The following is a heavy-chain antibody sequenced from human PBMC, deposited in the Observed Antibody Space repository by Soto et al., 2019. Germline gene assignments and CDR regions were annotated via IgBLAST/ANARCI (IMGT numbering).Heavy chain of an antibody. D-gene: IGHD3-22*01. Sequence: SGGSLRLSCAASGFTFSSYGMHWVRQAPGKGLEWVAVISYDGSNKYYADSVKGRFTISRDNSKNTLYLQMNSLRAEDTAVYYCAKDLTRGYYDSSGYYYEEFSAFDYWGQGTLVTVSS. CDR3: AKDLTRGYYDSSGYYYEEFSAFDY. CDR1: GFTFSSYG. V-gene: IGHV3-30*18. CDR2: ISYDGSNK. J-gene: IGHJ4*02.